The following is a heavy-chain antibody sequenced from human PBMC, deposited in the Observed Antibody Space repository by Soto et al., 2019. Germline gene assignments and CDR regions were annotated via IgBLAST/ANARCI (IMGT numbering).Heavy chain of an antibody. CDR2: IYYGGST. CDR1: GGSISSPYY. D-gene: IGHD1-26*01. CDR3: ARRSGGGYLTLGY. V-gene: IGHV4-39*01. Sequence: QLQLHESGPGLVKPSETLSLTCTVSGGSISSPYYWGWIRQSPGKGLEWIGDIYYGGSTYYNPSLKSRVTISVDTSKNQFSLKLSSVTAADTAVYYCARRSGGGYLTLGYWGQGTLVTVSS. J-gene: IGHJ4*02.